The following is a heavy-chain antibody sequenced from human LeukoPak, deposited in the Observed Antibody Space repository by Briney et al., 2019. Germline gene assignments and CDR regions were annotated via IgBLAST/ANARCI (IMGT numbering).Heavy chain of an antibody. CDR1: GFTFDDYG. D-gene: IGHD2-2*01. Sequence: GGSLRLSCAASGFTFDDYGLSWVRQAPGKGLEWVSAISGSGGSTYYADSVKGRFTISRDNSKNTLYLQMNSLRAEDTAVYYCAKDLWDIVVVPSAIPDYWGQGTLVTVSS. CDR3: AKDLWDIVVVPSAIPDY. J-gene: IGHJ4*02. CDR2: ISGSGGST. V-gene: IGHV3-23*01.